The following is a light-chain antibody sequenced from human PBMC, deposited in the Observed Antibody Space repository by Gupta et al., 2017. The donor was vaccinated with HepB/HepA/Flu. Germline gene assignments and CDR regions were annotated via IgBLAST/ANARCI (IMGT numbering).Light chain of an antibody. CDR3: SSYTSSSTYV. V-gene: IGLV2-18*02. Sequence: QSALTQPPSMSGSPGHSVPISCTGTSSDVGRYNRVSWYQQSPGTAPKLMISEVSNRPSGVPDRFSGSRSANTASLTISGLQAEDEADYYCSSYTSSSTYVFGTGTKVTVL. CDR1: SSDVGRYNR. CDR2: EVS. J-gene: IGLJ1*01.